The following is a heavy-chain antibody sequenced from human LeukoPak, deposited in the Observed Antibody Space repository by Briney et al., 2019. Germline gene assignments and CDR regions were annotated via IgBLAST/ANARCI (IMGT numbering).Heavy chain of an antibody. CDR2: ISGSGGST. V-gene: IGHV3-23*01. CDR1: GFTFSSYA. CDR3: AKAPRVSPTVTTVQYFQH. D-gene: IGHD4-17*01. Sequence: GGSLRLSCAASGFTFSSYAMSWVRQAPGKGLEWVSAISGSGGSTYYADSVKGRFTISRDNSKNTLYLQMNSLRAEDTAVYYCAKAPRVSPTVTTVQYFQHWGQGTLVTVSS. J-gene: IGHJ1*01.